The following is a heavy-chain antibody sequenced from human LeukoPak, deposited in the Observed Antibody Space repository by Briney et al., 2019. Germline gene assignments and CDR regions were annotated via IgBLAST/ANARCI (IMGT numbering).Heavy chain of an antibody. CDR1: SGSISTSNYY. CDR2: IFYSGST. V-gene: IGHV4-39*07. CDR3: AKSNAYGLIDI. Sequence: SETLSLTCTVSSGSISTSNYYWGWVRQPPGKALEWIGNIFYSGSTYYSPSLKSRDTISLDTSRNQYSLKLNSVTAADTAVYYCAKSNAYGLIDIWGQGTMVTVSS. D-gene: IGHD2/OR15-2a*01. J-gene: IGHJ3*02.